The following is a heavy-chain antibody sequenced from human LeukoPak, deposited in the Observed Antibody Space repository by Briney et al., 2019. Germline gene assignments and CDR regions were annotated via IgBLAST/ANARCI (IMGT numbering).Heavy chain of an antibody. J-gene: IGHJ3*02. CDR1: GGTFSSYA. CDR2: IIPILGIA. CDR3: ARPNGLDALDI. V-gene: IGHV1-69*04. D-gene: IGHD3/OR15-3a*01. Sequence: GASVKFSCKASGGTFSSYAISWVRQAPGQGLEWMGRIIPILGIANYAQKFQGRVTITADKSTSTAYMELSSLRSEDTAVYYCARPNGLDALDIWGQGTMVTVSS.